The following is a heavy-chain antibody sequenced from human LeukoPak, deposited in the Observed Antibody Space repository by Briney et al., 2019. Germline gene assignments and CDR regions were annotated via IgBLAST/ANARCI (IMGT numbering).Heavy chain of an antibody. J-gene: IGHJ1*01. CDR1: GGSISSYY. Sequence: SETLSLTCTVSGGSISSYYWSWIRQPPGKGLEWIGYIYYSGSTNYNPSLKSRVTISVDTSKNQFSLKLSSVTAADTAVYYCASLAYYASIFQHCGQGTLVTVSS. CDR3: ASLAYYASIFQH. V-gene: IGHV4-59*01. CDR2: IYYSGST. D-gene: IGHD2/OR15-2a*01.